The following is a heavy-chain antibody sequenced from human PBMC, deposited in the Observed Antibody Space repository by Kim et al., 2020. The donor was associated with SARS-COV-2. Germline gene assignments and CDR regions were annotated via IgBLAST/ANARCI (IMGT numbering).Heavy chain of an antibody. J-gene: IGHJ4*02. Sequence: IYDADSVKGRFTTSRDNAKNSLFLQMISLRAEDTAIYYCARTQPQYHFDYWGQGTLVTVSS. CDR3: ARTQPQYHFDY. CDR2: I. D-gene: IGHD4-4*01. V-gene: IGHV3-48*03.